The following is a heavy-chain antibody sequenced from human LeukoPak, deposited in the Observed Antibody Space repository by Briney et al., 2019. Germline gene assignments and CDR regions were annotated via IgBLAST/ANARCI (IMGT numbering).Heavy chain of an antibody. J-gene: IGHJ4*02. CDR2: ISYDGSNK. Sequence: PGRSLRLSCAASGFTFSSYAMHWVRQAPGKGLEWVAVISYDGSNKYYADSVKGRFTISRDNSKNTLYLQMNSLRAEDTAVYYCARGEPTVVIDSFDYWGQGTLVTVSS. CDR3: ARGEPTVVIDSFDY. D-gene: IGHD4-23*01. CDR1: GFTFSSYA. V-gene: IGHV3-30-3*01.